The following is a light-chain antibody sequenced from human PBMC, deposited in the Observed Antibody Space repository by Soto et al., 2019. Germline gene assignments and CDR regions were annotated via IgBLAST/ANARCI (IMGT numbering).Light chain of an antibody. CDR2: GAS. CDR1: QSISNN. J-gene: IGKJ1*01. Sequence: EIVMTQSPATLSVSPGERATLSCRASQSISNNLAWYHQRPGQAPRLLIYGASTRATGIPARFSGSGSGTEFTLTIRSLQSEDVAVYYCQQYNNWWTFGQGTRVEIK. CDR3: QQYNNWWT. V-gene: IGKV3-15*01.